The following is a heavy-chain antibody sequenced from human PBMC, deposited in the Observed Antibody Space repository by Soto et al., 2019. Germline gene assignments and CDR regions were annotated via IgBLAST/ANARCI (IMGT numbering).Heavy chain of an antibody. CDR2: ISYDGSNK. CDR1: GFTFSSYA. Sequence: GGSLRLSCAASGFTFSSYAMHWVRQAPGKGLEWVAVISYDGSNKYYADSVKGRFTISRDNSKNTLYLQMNSLRAEDTAVYYCARDLRFLEWFYGMDVWGQGTTVTVSS. CDR3: ARDLRFLEWFYGMDV. V-gene: IGHV3-30-3*01. J-gene: IGHJ6*02. D-gene: IGHD3-3*01.